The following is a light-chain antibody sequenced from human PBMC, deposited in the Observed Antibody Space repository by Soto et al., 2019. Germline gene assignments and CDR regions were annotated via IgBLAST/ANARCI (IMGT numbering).Light chain of an antibody. Sequence: QSVLTRPSSVSGSPGQSGTISFPGSSIDVGSDNLVSWYQQHPGKAPKFIIYEVNQRPAGVSYRFSGSKSGNTAYLTISGLQAEDEADYYCCSYAGSITYVFGTGTKVTGL. CDR3: CSYAGSITYV. CDR2: EVN. V-gene: IGLV2-23*02. J-gene: IGLJ1*01. CDR1: SIDVGSDNL.